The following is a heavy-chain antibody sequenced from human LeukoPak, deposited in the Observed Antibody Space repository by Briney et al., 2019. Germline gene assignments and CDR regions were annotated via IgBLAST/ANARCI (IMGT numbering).Heavy chain of an antibody. CDR2: ISTSGST. CDR3: ARGPICGSSSCYFDY. CDR1: GGSISSNY. V-gene: IGHV4-4*07. Sequence: SETPSLTCTVSGGSISSNYWSWIRQPAGKGLEWIGRISTSGSTNYNPSLKSRVTISADKSKNQFSLKLTSVTAADTAVYYCARGPICGSSSCYFDYWGQGTLVTVSS. J-gene: IGHJ4*02. D-gene: IGHD2-2*01.